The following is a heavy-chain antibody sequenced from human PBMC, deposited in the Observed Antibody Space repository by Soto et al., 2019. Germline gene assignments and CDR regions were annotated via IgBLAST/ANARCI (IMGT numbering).Heavy chain of an antibody. CDR2: IYSDGRT. Sequence: VGFLILSWAASVFTVSSNHVTWVRQAPGKGLEWVSLIYSDGRTDYADSVKGRFTISRDSSKNTMFLQMNSLRVEDTAVYYGGKGSSGWNYFDDWGQGTLVTVSS. V-gene: IGHV3-53*01. D-gene: IGHD6-19*01. CDR3: GKGSSGWNYFDD. J-gene: IGHJ4*02. CDR1: VFTVSSNH.